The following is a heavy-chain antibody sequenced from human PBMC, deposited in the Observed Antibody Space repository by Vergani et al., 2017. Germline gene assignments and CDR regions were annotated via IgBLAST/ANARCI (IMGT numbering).Heavy chain of an antibody. Sequence: QVQLVQSGAEVKKPGASVKVSCKASGYTFNSYGISWVRQAPGQGLEWMGWINPNSGGTNYAQKFQGRVTMTRDMSISTADMVLIRLISDDTAVYYCARISSSWPTFLDYWGQGTLVTVSS. CDR3: ARISSSWPTFLDY. J-gene: IGHJ4*02. D-gene: IGHD6-13*01. CDR2: INPNSGGT. CDR1: GYTFNSYG. V-gene: IGHV1-2*02.